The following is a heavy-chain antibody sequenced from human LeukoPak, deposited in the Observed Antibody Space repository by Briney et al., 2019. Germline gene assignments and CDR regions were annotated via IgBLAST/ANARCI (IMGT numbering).Heavy chain of an antibody. J-gene: IGHJ6*03. CDR3: ARVAAEVVGVPGAIGFGWLRRDYYYMDV. D-gene: IGHD2-2*02. V-gene: IGHV1-46*01. CDR2: INPSGDST. CDR1: GYTFTSYY. Sequence: ASVTVSCMASGYTFTSYYMHWVRQAPGEGLEWMGIINPSGDSTSYAQKFQGRVTMTRDMSTSTVYMELSSLRSEDTAVYYCARVAAEVVGVPGAIGFGWLRRDYYYMDVWGKGTTVTVSS.